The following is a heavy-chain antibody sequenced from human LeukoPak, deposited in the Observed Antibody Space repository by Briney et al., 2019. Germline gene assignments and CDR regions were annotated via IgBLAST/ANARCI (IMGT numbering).Heavy chain of an antibody. D-gene: IGHD2-15*01. CDR2: VNPGGSVQ. CDR1: GVAIGSSW. Sequence: GGSLRLSCIASGVAIGSSWMSWVRQSPGKRLEWVANVNPGGSVQNYVDSVTGRFTISRDNAKNSLYLQMNNLRADDTAVYYCAATFPYCSEDNCALGGQGTLVAVSS. J-gene: IGHJ4*02. V-gene: IGHV3-7*01. CDR3: AATFPYCSEDNCAL.